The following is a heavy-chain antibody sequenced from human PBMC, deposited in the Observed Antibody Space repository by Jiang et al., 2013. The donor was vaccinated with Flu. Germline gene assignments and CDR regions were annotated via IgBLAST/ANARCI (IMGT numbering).Heavy chain of an antibody. CDR2: INPSGGST. CDR1: GYTFTSYY. D-gene: IGHD6-19*01. CDR3: ARDRTVAGTPNWFDP. J-gene: IGHJ5*02. V-gene: IGHV1-46*01. Sequence: QLVESGAEVKKPGASVKVSCKASGYTFTSYYMHWVRQAPGQGLEWMGIINPSGGSTSYAQKFQGRVTMTRDTSTSTVYMELSSLRSEDTAVYYCARDRTVAGTPNWFDPWGQGTLVTVSS.